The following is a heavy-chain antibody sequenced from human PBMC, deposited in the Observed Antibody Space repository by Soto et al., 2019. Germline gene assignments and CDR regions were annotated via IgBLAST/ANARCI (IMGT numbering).Heavy chain of an antibody. CDR2: ISGPGGST. V-gene: IGHV3-23*01. J-gene: IGHJ4*02. CDR3: AKDRRIAVSHFDF. D-gene: IGHD6-19*01. CDR1: GFTFTKFA. Sequence: PGGSLRLSCAASGFTFTKFAMSWVRQAPGKGLEWVASISGPGGSTNYADSVKGRFTISRDNSNDTVSLQMNSLRVEDTAVYFCAKDRRIAVSHFDFWGQGTLVTVSS.